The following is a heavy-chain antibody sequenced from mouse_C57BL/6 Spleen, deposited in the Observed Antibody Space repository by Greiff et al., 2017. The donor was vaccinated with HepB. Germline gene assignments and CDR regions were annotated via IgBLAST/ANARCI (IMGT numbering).Heavy chain of an antibody. V-gene: IGHV1-19*01. Sequence: EVKLVESGPVLVKPGASVKMSCKASGYTFTDYYMNWVKQSHGKSLEWIGVINPYNGGTSYNQKFKGKATLTVDKSSSTAYMELNSLTSEDSAVYYCARATPVDAMDYWGQGTSVTVSS. CDR2: INPYNGGT. J-gene: IGHJ4*01. CDR3: ARATPVDAMDY. D-gene: IGHD1-1*01. CDR1: GYTFTDYY.